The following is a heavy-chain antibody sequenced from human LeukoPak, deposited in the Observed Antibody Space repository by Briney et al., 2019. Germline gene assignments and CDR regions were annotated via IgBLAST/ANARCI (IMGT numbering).Heavy chain of an antibody. V-gene: IGHV4-59*01. J-gene: IGHJ5*02. CDR2: FHNSRTT. CDR1: RGSIHGYS. Sequence: SETPSLTCTVSRGSIHGYSLALLRQPPRQGLEWIGYFHNSRTTSYNPSLTGRVTISVDTAMDQISLKLNSVTAADTAVYYCARGHLGLSPWGQGTLVTVSS. D-gene: IGHD3-10*01. CDR3: ARGHLGLSP.